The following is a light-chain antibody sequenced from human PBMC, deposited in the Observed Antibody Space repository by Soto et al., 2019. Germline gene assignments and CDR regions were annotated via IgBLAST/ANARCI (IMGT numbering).Light chain of an antibody. V-gene: IGLV2-14*01. CDR2: EVS. J-gene: IGLJ1*01. CDR3: SSYTTSSTL. Sequence: SALTQPASVSGSPGQSITISCTGTSNDVGGYNYVSWYQQHPGKAPKLMIYEVSNRPSGVSNRFSGSKSGNTASLTISGLQAEDEAEYYCSSYTTSSTLFGTGTKVTVL. CDR1: SNDVGGYNY.